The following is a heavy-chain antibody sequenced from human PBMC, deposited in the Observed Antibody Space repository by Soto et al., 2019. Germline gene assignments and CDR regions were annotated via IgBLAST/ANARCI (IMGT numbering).Heavy chain of an antibody. CDR3: ARDHGDYFDY. CDR1: GYTFTAYY. CDR2: INPNSGGT. D-gene: IGHD4-17*01. J-gene: IGHJ4*02. Sequence: ASVKVSCKASGYTFTAYYMHWVRQAPGQGLEWMGRINPNSGGTNYAQKFQGWVSMTRDTSISTAYMELSGLRSDDTAIYYCARDHGDYFDYWGQGTLVTVSS. V-gene: IGHV1-2*04.